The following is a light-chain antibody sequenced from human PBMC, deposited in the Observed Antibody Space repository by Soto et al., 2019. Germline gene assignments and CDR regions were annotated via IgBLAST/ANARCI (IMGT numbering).Light chain of an antibody. CDR2: GAS. J-gene: IGKJ5*01. CDR1: QSVSRN. V-gene: IGKV3-15*01. CDR3: QQDYNWPTIT. Sequence: EIVMTQSPATLSVSPGERATLSCRASQSVSRNLAWYQQKPGQAPRLLIYGASTRATGFPDRFSGSGFGTEFTLTISRLLSEDFAVYYCQQDYNWPTITFGQGTRLEI.